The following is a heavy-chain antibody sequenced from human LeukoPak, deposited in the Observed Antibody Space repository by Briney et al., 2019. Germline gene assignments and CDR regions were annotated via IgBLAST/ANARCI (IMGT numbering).Heavy chain of an antibody. Sequence: ASVKVSCKASGSTFTGYYMHWVRQAPGQGLEWMGWINPNSGGTNYAQKFQGRVTMTRDTSISTAYMELSRLRSDDTAVYYCARSVRWSSGYPYWGQGTLVTVSS. CDR1: GSTFTGYY. CDR2: INPNSGGT. V-gene: IGHV1-2*02. D-gene: IGHD3-22*01. CDR3: ARSVRWSSGYPY. J-gene: IGHJ4*02.